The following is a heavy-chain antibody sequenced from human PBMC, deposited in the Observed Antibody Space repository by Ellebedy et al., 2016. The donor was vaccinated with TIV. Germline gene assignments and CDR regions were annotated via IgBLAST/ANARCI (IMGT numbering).Heavy chain of an antibody. CDR3: TTSRALAAAVDY. V-gene: IGHV3-15*01. CDR2: IKSKTDGGTT. Sequence: GESLKISXAASGFTFSNAWMSWVRQAPGKGLEWVGRIKSKTDGGTTDYAAPVKGRFTISRDDSKNTLYLQMNSLKTEDTAVYYCTTSRALAAAVDYWGQGTLVTVSS. J-gene: IGHJ4*02. D-gene: IGHD6-13*01. CDR1: GFTFSNAW.